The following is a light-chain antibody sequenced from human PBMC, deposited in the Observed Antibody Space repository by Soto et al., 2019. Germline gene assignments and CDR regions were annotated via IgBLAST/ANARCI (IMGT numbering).Light chain of an antibody. Sequence: EIVMTQSPATLSVSPGERATLSCTSSQYVGHNLAWYQKKPGQAARLLVYDASIRATGIPARFSGSGSGTEFTLTISSLESGDFAVYYCQQYKQWPPSTFGQGTRLEIK. J-gene: IGKJ5*01. CDR2: DAS. V-gene: IGKV3D-15*01. CDR3: QQYKQWPPST. CDR1: QYVGHN.